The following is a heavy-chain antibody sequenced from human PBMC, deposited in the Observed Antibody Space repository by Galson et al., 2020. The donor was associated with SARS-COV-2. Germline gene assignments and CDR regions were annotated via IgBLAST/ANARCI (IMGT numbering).Heavy chain of an antibody. V-gene: IGHV3-21*01. J-gene: IGHJ4*02. CDR2: ISSSSSYI. CDR1: GFTFSSYS. CDR3: ARDYKYSSSPDY. Sequence: GESLKISCAASGFTFSSYSMNWVRQAPGKGLEWVSSISSSSSYIYYADSVKGRFTISRDNAKNSLYLQMNSLRAEDTAVYYCARDYKYSSSPDYWGQGTLVTVS. D-gene: IGHD6-6*01.